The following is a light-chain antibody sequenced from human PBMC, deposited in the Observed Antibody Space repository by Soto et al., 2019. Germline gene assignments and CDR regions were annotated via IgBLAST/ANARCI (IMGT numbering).Light chain of an antibody. CDR1: QSVSSRY. CDR2: GAS. V-gene: IGKV3-20*01. CDR3: QQYCSSRT. Sequence: EIVLTQSPGTLSLSPGDRATLSCRASQSVSSRYLAWYQQKPGQAPRLLIYGASSSATGIPDRFSGSGSGTDFTLTISRLEPEEFAVYYCQQYCSSRTCGQGTKEELK. J-gene: IGKJ1*01.